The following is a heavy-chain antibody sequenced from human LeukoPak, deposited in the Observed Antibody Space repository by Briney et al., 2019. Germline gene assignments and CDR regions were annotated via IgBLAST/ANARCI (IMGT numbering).Heavy chain of an antibody. Sequence: NPSETLSLTCTVSGGSISSYYWSWIRQPPGKGLEWIEYIYYSGSTNYNPSLKSRVTISVDTSKNQFSLKLSSVTAADTAVYYCARFDHVWETHGMDAFDLWGQGTMVTVSS. CDR3: ARFDHVWETHGMDAFDL. CDR1: GGSISSYY. V-gene: IGHV4-59*08. CDR2: IYYSGST. D-gene: IGHD3-16*01. J-gene: IGHJ3*01.